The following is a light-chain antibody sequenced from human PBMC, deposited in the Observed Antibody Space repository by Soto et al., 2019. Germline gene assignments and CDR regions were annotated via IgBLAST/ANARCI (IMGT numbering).Light chain of an antibody. CDR3: QQSYSSPRT. J-gene: IGKJ1*01. CDR2: TAS. V-gene: IGKV1-39*01. CDR1: QSISTF. Sequence: EIKVTQSPSSLSTSVSDRVTITCRASQSISTFLNWYQQKPGKAPKLLISTASSLQSGVPSTFSGSGSGTDFTLTIRRLQPEDSATYYCQQSYSSPRTFGHGGKVDIK.